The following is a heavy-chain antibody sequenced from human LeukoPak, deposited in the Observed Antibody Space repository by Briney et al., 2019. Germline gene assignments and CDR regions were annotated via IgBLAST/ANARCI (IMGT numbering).Heavy chain of an antibody. V-gene: IGHV3-23*01. Sequence: PGGSLRLSCAASGFTFSSYAMSWVRQAPGKGLEWVSAISGSGGGAQYADSVKGRFTISRDNSKNTLYLQMNSLRAEDTAVYYCANVKHYSYDLDIWGQGTTVTVSS. CDR1: GFTFSSYA. CDR2: ISGSGGGA. J-gene: IGHJ6*02. CDR3: ANVKHYSYDLDI.